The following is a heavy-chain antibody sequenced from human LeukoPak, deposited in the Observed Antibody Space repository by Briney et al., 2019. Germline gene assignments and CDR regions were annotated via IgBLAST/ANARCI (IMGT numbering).Heavy chain of an antibody. CDR1: GFTFSSYS. Sequence: PVGSLRLSCAASGFTFSSYSMNWVRQAPGKGLEWVSSISSSSSYIYYADSVKGRFTISRDNARNSLYLQMNRLRAEDTAVYYCARESGSGEFDYWGQGTLVTVSS. CDR2: ISSSSSYI. V-gene: IGHV3-21*01. D-gene: IGHD6-19*01. J-gene: IGHJ4*02. CDR3: ARESGSGEFDY.